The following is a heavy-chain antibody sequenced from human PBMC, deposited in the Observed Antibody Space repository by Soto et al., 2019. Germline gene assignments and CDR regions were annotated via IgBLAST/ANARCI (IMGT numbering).Heavy chain of an antibody. V-gene: IGHV1-18*01. D-gene: IGHD6-6*01. CDR2: IGAYNGNT. CDR1: GYTFTNYG. Sequence: QVRLLQSGAEVKKPGASVKVSCKASGYTFTNYGITWVRQAPGQGLEWMGGIGAYNGNTHYTQRLQGRVTMTTDTSTSTAYMELRGLRSDDTAVYYCPRVRQLVGYLYYYMDVWGKGTTVTVSS. CDR3: PRVRQLVGYLYYYMDV. J-gene: IGHJ6*03.